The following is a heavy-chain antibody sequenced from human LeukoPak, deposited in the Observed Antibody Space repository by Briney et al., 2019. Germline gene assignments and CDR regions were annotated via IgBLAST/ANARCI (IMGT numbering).Heavy chain of an antibody. CDR2: IYSGGST. CDR3: ASSSGAILDN. Sequence: SGGSLRLSCAASGFSVSNNYMSWVRQAPGKGLEWVSVIYSGGSTYYADSVKGRFTISRHNSKNTLYLQMNSLRAEDTAVYYCASSSGAILDNWGQGALVTVSS. V-gene: IGHV3-53*04. J-gene: IGHJ4*02. CDR1: GFSVSNNY. D-gene: IGHD3-10*01.